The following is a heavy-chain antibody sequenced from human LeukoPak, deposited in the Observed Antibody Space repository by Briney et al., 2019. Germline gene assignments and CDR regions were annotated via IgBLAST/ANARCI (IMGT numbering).Heavy chain of an antibody. J-gene: IGHJ6*02. CDR2: VRSKAYGGPT. CDR3: TRGPIQVWLYYGMDV. D-gene: IGHD5-18*01. V-gene: IGHV3-49*04. Sequence: GALRLSCTASGFTFGDHAMGWVRQAPGKGLEWVGFVRSKAYGGPTEYAASVKGRFIISRDDSKSIAYLQMNSLKTEDTAVYYCTRGPIQVWLYYGMDVWGQGTTVIVSS. CDR1: GFTFGDHA.